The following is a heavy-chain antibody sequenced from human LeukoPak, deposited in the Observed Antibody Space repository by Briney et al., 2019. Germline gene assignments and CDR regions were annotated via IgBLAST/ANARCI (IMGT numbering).Heavy chain of an antibody. CDR3: AKMTTVTTGAFDI. CDR2: INGDGSEK. V-gene: IGHV3-7*03. Sequence: GGSLRLSCAASGFTFGTYWMSWVRQAPGKGLEWVANINGDGSEKYFAGSVKGRFTISRDNAKNSLYLQMNSLRAEDTALYYCAKMTTVTTGAFDIWGQGTMVTVSS. J-gene: IGHJ3*02. D-gene: IGHD4-17*01. CDR1: GFTFGTYW.